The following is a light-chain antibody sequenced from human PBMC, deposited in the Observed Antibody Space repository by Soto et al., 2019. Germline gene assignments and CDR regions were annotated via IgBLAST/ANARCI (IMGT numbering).Light chain of an antibody. CDR2: AAS. J-gene: IGKJ1*01. Sequence: AIQVTQSPSSRSASVGDRGTISCRASQCIANALGWYQQKPGNPPKVLIYAASNLQSGVPPRFSGSGSGTDFTLAICSLQPQDSATYYCLQDIHSPWTFGQGTKV. CDR1: QCIANA. V-gene: IGKV1-6*01. CDR3: LQDIHSPWT.